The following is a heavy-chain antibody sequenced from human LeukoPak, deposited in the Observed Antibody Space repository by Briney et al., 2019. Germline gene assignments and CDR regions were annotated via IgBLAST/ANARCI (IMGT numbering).Heavy chain of an antibody. V-gene: IGHV4-59*01. J-gene: IGHJ4*02. CDR2: SYYTGVT. Sequence: SETLSLTCTVSGGPISDYYWSWIRQPPGKGLEWIGYSYYTGVTNYNPSLKSRVSISVDTSKKQFSLNLTSVTTADTAVYYCARLHLDYLDYWGQGAVVTVSS. CDR3: ARLHLDYLDY. CDR1: GGPISDYY.